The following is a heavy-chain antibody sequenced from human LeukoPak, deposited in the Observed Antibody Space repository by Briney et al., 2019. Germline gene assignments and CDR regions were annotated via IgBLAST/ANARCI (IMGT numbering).Heavy chain of an antibody. CDR2: IYPGDSDI. CDR1: GYSFTSYC. CDR3: ARFEATMGWFDP. V-gene: IGHV5-51*01. D-gene: IGHD5-12*01. Sequence: GESLKISCKGSGYSFTSYCIVWVRQMPGKGLEWMGIIYPGDSDIRYSPSFQGQVTISADKSITTAYLQWSSLKASDTAMYYCARFEATMGWFDPWGQGTLVTVSS. J-gene: IGHJ5*02.